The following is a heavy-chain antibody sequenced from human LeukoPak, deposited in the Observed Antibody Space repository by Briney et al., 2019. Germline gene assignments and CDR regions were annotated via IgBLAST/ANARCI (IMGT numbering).Heavy chain of an antibody. V-gene: IGHV3-21*01. Sequence: PGGSLRLSCAVSGFTFSSYSMNWVRQAPGKGLEWVSSISSSSSYIYYADSVKGRFTISRDNAKNSLYLQMNSLRAEDTAVYYCARGRPYYYDSSGYYDGYWGQGTLVTVSS. CDR3: ARGRPYYYDSSGYYDGY. D-gene: IGHD3-22*01. CDR2: ISSSSSYI. J-gene: IGHJ4*02. CDR1: GFTFSSYS.